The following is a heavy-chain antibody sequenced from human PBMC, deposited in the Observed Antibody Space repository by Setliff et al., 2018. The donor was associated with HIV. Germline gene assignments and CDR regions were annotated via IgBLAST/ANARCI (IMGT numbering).Heavy chain of an antibody. CDR1: GFTFSSYS. J-gene: IGHJ4*02. CDR2: ISSSSSYI. V-gene: IGHV3-21*01. Sequence: GGSLRLSCAASGFTFSSYSMNWVRQAPGKGLEWVSSISSSSSYIYYADSVKGRFTISRDNAKNSLYLQMNSLGPDDTAVYYCASARIPTGGTSTSLDFWGQGTLVTVSS. D-gene: IGHD1-26*01. CDR3: ASARIPTGGTSTSLDF.